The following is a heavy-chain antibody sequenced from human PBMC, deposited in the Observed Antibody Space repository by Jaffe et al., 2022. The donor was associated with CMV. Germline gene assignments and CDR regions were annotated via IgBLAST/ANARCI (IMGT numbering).Heavy chain of an antibody. CDR2: IYYSGST. CDR1: GGSISSSSYY. Sequence: QLQLQESGPGLVKPSETLSLTCTVSGGSISSSSYYWGWIRQPPGKGLEWIGSIYYSGSTYYNPSLKSRVTISVDTSKNQFSLKLSSVTAADTAVYYCARHEVTIFGVVIIRVDWFDPWGQGTLVTVSS. J-gene: IGHJ5*02. CDR3: ARHEVTIFGVVIIRVDWFDP. V-gene: IGHV4-39*01. D-gene: IGHD3-3*01.